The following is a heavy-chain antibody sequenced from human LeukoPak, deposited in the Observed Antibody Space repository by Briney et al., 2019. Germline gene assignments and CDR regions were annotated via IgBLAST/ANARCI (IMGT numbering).Heavy chain of an antibody. CDR2: ISGSGSGSDSNT. J-gene: IGHJ4*02. CDR3: AKEHRGGWYQLCSFDS. V-gene: IGHV3-23*01. D-gene: IGHD6-19*01. Sequence: GGSLRLSCAASGFTFSSYAMSWVRQAPGKGLEWVSAISGSGSGSDSNTYYTHSVKGRFTISRDNSKNTLYLQMNSLRAEDTALYYCAKEHRGGWYQLCSFDSWGQGTLVT. CDR1: GFTFSSYA.